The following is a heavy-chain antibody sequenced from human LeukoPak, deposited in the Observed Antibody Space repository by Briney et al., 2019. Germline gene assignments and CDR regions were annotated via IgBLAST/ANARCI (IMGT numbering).Heavy chain of an antibody. Sequence: PGGSLRLSCAASGFTFSSYSMNWVRQAPGKGLEWVSYISSSSSTIYYADSVKGRFTISRDNAKNSLYLQMNSLRDEDTAVYYCARVGRDYYDSSGSDYWGQGTLVTVSS. V-gene: IGHV3-48*02. J-gene: IGHJ4*02. CDR3: ARVGRDYYDSSGSDY. CDR2: ISSSSSTI. CDR1: GFTFSSYS. D-gene: IGHD3-22*01.